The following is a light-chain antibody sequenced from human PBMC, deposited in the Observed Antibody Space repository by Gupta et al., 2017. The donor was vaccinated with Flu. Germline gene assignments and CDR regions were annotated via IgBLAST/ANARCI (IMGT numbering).Light chain of an antibody. V-gene: IGKV2-28*01. CDR3: RQALPTPLT. Sequence: DIVMTQSPLSLPVSPGETASISCRSSQSLLHSIGYNYLDWYLQKPGQSPQLLIYLGSSRASGVPDRFSGSGSGTDFTLKISRVEAEDVGVYYCRQALPTPLTFGQGTKVEIK. CDR1: QSLLHSIGYNY. J-gene: IGKJ1*01. CDR2: LGS.